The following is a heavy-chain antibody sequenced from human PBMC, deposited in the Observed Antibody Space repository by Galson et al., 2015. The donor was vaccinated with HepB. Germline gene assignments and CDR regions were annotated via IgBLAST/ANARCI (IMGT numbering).Heavy chain of an antibody. CDR3: ARDGGYDYIWGSYRYSPGSYYFDY. CDR1: GFTFSSYS. V-gene: IGHV3-21*01. D-gene: IGHD3-16*02. Sequence: SLRLSCAASGFTFSSYSMNWVRQAPGKGLEWVSSISSSSSYIYYADSVKGRFTISRDNAKNSLYLQMNSLRAEDTAVYYCARDGGYDYIWGSYRYSPGSYYFDYWGQGTLVTVSS. J-gene: IGHJ4*02. CDR2: ISSSSSYI.